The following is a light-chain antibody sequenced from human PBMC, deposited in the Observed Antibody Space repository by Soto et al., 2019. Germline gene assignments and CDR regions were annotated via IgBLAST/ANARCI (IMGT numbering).Light chain of an antibody. V-gene: IGLV2-14*01. CDR2: EVS. J-gene: IGLJ1*01. CDR1: SSDVGGYNY. Sequence: QSVLTQPASVSGSPGQSITIACTGSSSDVGGYNYVFWFQQHPGKAPKLMIYEVSNRPSGVSNRFSASKSGNTASLTISGLQAEDEANYYCSSYSSSSTLVFGTGTKVTVL. CDR3: SSYSSSSTLV.